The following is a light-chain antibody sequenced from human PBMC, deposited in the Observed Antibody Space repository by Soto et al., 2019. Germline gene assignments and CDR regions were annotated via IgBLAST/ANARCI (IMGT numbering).Light chain of an antibody. Sequence: EIVMTQSPATLSVSPGERATLSCRASQSVSSNLAWYQQKPGQAPRLLIYGASTRATGIPARFSGSGSGTEFTLSISSLQSEDFAVYHCQQYNNWPPYTFGKGTKLEIK. CDR1: QSVSSN. J-gene: IGKJ2*01. CDR2: GAS. CDR3: QQYNNWPPYT. V-gene: IGKV3-15*01.